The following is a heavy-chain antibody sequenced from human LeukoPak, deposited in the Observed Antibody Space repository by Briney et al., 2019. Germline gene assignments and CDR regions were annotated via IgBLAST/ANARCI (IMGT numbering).Heavy chain of an antibody. V-gene: IGHV3-48*03. CDR2: IISIVSTI. Sequence: RGSLRLSCAAAGFTLSSYEMNWVRQAPRKGLEWVSYIISIVSTIYYAGSMEGPLTICTNKAKNSLYLQMNSLSAEETAVYYCASLGWTSEELRGKGTTVTVSS. CDR1: GFTLSSYE. CDR3: ASLGWTSEEL. J-gene: IGHJ6*04. D-gene: IGHD3/OR15-3a*01.